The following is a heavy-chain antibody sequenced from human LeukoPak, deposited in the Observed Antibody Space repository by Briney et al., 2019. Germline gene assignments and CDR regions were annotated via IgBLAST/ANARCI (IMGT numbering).Heavy chain of an antibody. CDR1: GFTFTNYA. CDR3: AKGMVRGVMGAFDI. D-gene: IGHD3-10*01. Sequence: GGSLRLSCAASGFTFTNYAMSWVRQAPGKGLEWVSGISSSGANTYYADSVEGRFTISRDKSKNTLYLQMNSLRAEDTAVYYCAKGMVRGVMGAFDIWGQGTMVTVSS. CDR2: ISSSGANT. V-gene: IGHV3-23*01. J-gene: IGHJ3*02.